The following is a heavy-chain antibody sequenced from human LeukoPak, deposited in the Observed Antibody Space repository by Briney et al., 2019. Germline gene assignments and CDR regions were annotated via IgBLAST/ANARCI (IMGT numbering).Heavy chain of an antibody. CDR2: ISSSSSYI. CDR1: GFTFSSYS. Sequence: GGSLRLSCAASGFTFSSYSMNWVRQAPGKGLEWVSSISSSSSYIYYADSVKGRFTISRDNAKNSLYLQMNSLRAEDTAVYYCARDPDYGGNGWFDPWGQGTLVTVSS. J-gene: IGHJ5*02. D-gene: IGHD4-23*01. CDR3: ARDPDYGGNGWFDP. V-gene: IGHV3-21*01.